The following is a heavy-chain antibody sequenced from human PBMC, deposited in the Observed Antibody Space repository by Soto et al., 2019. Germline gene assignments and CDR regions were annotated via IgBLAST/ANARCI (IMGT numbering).Heavy chain of an antibody. V-gene: IGHV3-23*01. Sequence: PGGSLRLSCAASGFTFSNYAMSWVRQAPGKGLEWVSGISGSGGTIYYADSVKGRFTISRDNSKNTLYLQMNSLRAEDTAIYFCAKDQVAARRYYYYGMDAWGQGTTVTVSS. CDR3: AKDQVAARRYYYYGMDA. CDR1: GFTFSNYA. D-gene: IGHD6-6*01. CDR2: ISGSGGTI. J-gene: IGHJ6*02.